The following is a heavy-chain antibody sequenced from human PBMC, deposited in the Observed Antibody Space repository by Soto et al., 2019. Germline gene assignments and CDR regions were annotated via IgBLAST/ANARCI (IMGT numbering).Heavy chain of an antibody. CDR2: VYYSGST. D-gene: IGHD2-15*01. J-gene: IGHJ5*02. CDR1: GGSISSYY. Sequence: PSETLSLTCTVSGGSISSYYWSWIRQPPGKGLEWIGYVYYSGSTNYNPSLKSRVTISVDTSKNQFSLKLSSVTAADTAVYYCAREVVESPGWLDPWGQGTLVTVSS. V-gene: IGHV4-59*01. CDR3: AREVVESPGWLDP.